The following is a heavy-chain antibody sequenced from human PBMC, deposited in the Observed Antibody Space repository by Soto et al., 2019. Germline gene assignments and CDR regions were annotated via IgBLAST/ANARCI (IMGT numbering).Heavy chain of an antibody. CDR3: ARWWELLLDY. CDR1: GGSFSGYY. V-gene: IGHV4-34*01. J-gene: IGHJ4*02. D-gene: IGHD1-26*01. CDR2: INHSGST. Sequence: SETLSLTCAVYGGSFSGYYWSWIRQPPGKGLEWIGEINHSGSTNYNPSLKSRVTISVDTSKNQFSLKLSSVTAADTAVYYCARWWELLLDYWGQGTLVTVSS.